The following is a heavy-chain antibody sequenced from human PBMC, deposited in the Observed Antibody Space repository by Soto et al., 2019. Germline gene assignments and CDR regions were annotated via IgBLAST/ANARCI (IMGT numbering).Heavy chain of an antibody. J-gene: IGHJ4*02. CDR2: IYYSGST. CDR3: ARLGAVPTDY. V-gene: IGHV4-39*01. D-gene: IGHD3-16*01. Sequence: QLQLQESGPGLVKPSETLSLTCTVSGGSISSSSYYWGWIRQPPGKGLGWIGSIYYSGSTYYNPSLKSRVTISVDTSKNQFSLKLSSVTAADKAVYYCARLGAVPTDYWGQGTLVTVSS. CDR1: GGSISSSSYY.